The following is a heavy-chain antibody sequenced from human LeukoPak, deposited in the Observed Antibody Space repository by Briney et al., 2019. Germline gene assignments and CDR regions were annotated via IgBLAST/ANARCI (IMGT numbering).Heavy chain of an antibody. CDR2: ISSSSSYI. Sequence: GSLRLSCAASGFTFSSYSMNWVRQAPGKGLEWVSSISSSSSYIYYADSVKGRFTISRDNAKNSLYLQMNSLRAEDTAVYYCARDLGYGSGSPYYYYGMDVWGQGTTVTVSS. CDR1: GFTFSSYS. CDR3: ARDLGYGSGSPYYYYGMDV. D-gene: IGHD3-10*01. J-gene: IGHJ6*02. V-gene: IGHV3-21*01.